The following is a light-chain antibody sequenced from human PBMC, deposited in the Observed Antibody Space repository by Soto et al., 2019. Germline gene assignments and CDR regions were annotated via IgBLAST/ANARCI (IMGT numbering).Light chain of an antibody. J-gene: IGKJ5*01. CDR3: QQYNNWPRT. Sequence: EIVMMQSPATLSVSPGESVTLSCSASQLFSSNLAWYQHKPGQAPRLLIYGVSTRDTGVPDRFSGSASGTEFTLTISSLQSEDFAVYYCQQYNNWPRTFGQGTRLEI. V-gene: IGKV3-15*01. CDR1: QLFSSN. CDR2: GVS.